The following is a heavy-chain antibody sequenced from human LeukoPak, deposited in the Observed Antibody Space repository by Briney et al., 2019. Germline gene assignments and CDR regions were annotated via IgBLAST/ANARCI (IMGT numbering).Heavy chain of an antibody. V-gene: IGHV3-21*01. Sequence: PGGSLRLSCAASGFTFSSYSMNWVRQAPGKGLEWVSSISSSSSYIYYADSVKGRFTISRDNAKNSLYLQMNSLRAEDTAAYYCARGGHFDSSFDYWGQGTLVTVSS. CDR1: GFTFSSYS. CDR3: ARGGHFDSSFDY. J-gene: IGHJ4*02. CDR2: ISSSSSYI. D-gene: IGHD3-9*01.